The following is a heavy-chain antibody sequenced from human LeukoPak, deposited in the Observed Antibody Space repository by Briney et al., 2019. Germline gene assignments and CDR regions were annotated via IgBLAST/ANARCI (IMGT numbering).Heavy chain of an antibody. D-gene: IGHD3-22*01. Sequence: GESLKISCKGSGYSFTSYWIGWVRQMPGKGLEWMGIIYPGDSDTRYSPSFRGQVTISADKSISTAYLQWTSLKASHTPMYYCAIHAGYYDSSAYYWGQGTLVTVSS. CDR1: GYSFTSYW. CDR2: IYPGDSDT. CDR3: AIHAGYYDSSAYY. V-gene: IGHV5-51*01. J-gene: IGHJ4*02.